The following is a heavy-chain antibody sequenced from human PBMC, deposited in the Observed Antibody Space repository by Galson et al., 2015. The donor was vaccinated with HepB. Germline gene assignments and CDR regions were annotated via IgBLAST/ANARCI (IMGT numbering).Heavy chain of an antibody. D-gene: IGHD2-2*01. CDR2: IYPGDSDT. J-gene: IGHJ3*02. Sequence: QSGAEVKKPGESLTISCKGSGYSFTSYWIGWVRQMPGKGLEWMGIIYPGDSDTRYSPSFQGQVTISADKSISTAYLQWSSLKASDTAMYYCARRPYCSSTSCYAFDIWGQGTMVTVSS. V-gene: IGHV5-51*03. CDR1: GYSFTSYW. CDR3: ARRPYCSSTSCYAFDI.